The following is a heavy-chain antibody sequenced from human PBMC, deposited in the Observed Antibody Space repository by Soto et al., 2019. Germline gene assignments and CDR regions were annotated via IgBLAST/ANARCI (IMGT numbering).Heavy chain of an antibody. CDR2: ISSSGISI. Sequence: PGGSLRLSCAASGFTFSDYYMSWIRQAPGKGLEWVSCISSSGISIYYADSVKGRFTISRDNAKNSLYLQMNSLRAEDTAVYYCAKGLVPATIHTYYFDYWGQGTLVTVSS. CDR3: AKGLVPATIHTYYFDY. J-gene: IGHJ4*02. CDR1: GFTFSDYY. V-gene: IGHV3-11*01. D-gene: IGHD5-12*01.